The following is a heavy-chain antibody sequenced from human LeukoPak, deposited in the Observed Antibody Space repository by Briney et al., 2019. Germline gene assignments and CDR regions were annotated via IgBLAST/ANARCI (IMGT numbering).Heavy chain of an antibody. CDR1: GFTFSNYA. CDR3: ARGPSSGWAPFDAFDI. Sequence: PGGSLRLSCTASGFTFSNYAMSWVRQAPGKGLEWVSSLSNDAVKTYYADSVKGRFTISRDNSKNTLYLEVNSLRAEDTAVYYCARGPSSGWAPFDAFDIWGQGTMVTVSS. V-gene: IGHV3-23*01. D-gene: IGHD6-19*01. J-gene: IGHJ3*02. CDR2: LSNDAVKT.